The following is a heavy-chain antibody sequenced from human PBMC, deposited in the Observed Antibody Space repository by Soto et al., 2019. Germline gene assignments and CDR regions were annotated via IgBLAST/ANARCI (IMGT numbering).Heavy chain of an antibody. J-gene: IGHJ4*02. Sequence: SGTLSLTCSVSGGSMSEYFWSWIRQSPGKGLEWIGYISYVGSTEYNPSLKNRVTISVDTSKRQSSLRLTSVTAADTAAYYCARDGYDGSGSPYPAYWGQGTLVTVSS. CDR2: ISYVGST. D-gene: IGHD3-10*01. CDR3: ARDGYDGSGSPYPAY. V-gene: IGHV4-59*01. CDR1: GGSMSEYF.